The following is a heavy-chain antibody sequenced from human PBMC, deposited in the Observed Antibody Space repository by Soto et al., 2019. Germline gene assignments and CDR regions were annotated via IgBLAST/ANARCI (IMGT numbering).Heavy chain of an antibody. CDR1: GFTFSSYW. Sequence: EVQLVESGGGLVQPGGSLRLSCAASGFTFSSYWMHWVRQAPGKGLVWVARINSDGSRTTYADSVKGRFTISRDNAKNTMYLRMNSLRAEDTAVYYCARDGGGFPYYWGQGTLVTVSS. CDR2: INSDGSRT. V-gene: IGHV3-74*01. D-gene: IGHD3-10*01. J-gene: IGHJ4*02. CDR3: ARDGGGFPYY.